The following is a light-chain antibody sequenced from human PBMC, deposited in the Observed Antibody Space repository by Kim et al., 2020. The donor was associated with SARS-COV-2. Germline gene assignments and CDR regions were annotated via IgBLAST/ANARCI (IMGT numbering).Light chain of an antibody. Sequence: GRTVTSSCTRGSGSIASDYVQWYQPRPGSAPTTVIYEDGQRPSGVPDRFSGSIDTSSNSASLTISGLTTEDEADYYCQSYDSNIWVFGGGTQLTVL. V-gene: IGLV6-57*03. J-gene: IGLJ3*02. CDR1: SGSIASDY. CDR2: EDG. CDR3: QSYDSNIWV.